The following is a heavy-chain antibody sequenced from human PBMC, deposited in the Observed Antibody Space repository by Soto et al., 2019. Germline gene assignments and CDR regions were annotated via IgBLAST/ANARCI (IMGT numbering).Heavy chain of an antibody. CDR2: ITTSSSST. V-gene: IGHV3-48*01. D-gene: IGHD6-6*01. Sequence: GGSLRLSCAVFGFTFSTYGMNWVRQATGQGLEWFSYITTSSSSTYYADSVKGRFTISRDNAKKSLFLQMNSLRAEDTAVYYCAKDPYSSSSENNWFDPWGQGTLVTVSS. J-gene: IGHJ5*02. CDR1: GFTFSTYG. CDR3: AKDPYSSSSENNWFDP.